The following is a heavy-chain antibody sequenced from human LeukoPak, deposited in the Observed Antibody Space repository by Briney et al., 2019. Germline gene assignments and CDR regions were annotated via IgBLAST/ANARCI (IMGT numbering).Heavy chain of an antibody. CDR1: GYTLTELS. Sequence: GASVKVSCKVSGYTLTELSMHWVGQAPGKGLEWMGGFDPEDGETIYAQKFQGRVTMTEDTSTDTAYMELSSLRSEDTAVYYCATDLYGGEYQLLSGWFDPWGQGTLVTVSS. V-gene: IGHV1-24*01. D-gene: IGHD2-2*01. CDR3: ATDLYGGEYQLLSGWFDP. J-gene: IGHJ5*02. CDR2: FDPEDGET.